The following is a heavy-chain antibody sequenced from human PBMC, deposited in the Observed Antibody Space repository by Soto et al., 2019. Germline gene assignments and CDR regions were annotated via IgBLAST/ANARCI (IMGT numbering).Heavy chain of an antibody. CDR2: IIPTFGRA. D-gene: IGHD3-16*01. Sequence: QVQLVQSGAEVKKPGSSVKVSCEASGGAFSSYAFSWVRQAPGQGLEWMGGIIPTFGRANYVQRFQGRVTITADKSTSTVYLELSSLSSEDTAVYYCARENGTYYYYYGLDVWGQGTTVTVSS. J-gene: IGHJ6*02. CDR3: ARENGTYYYYYGLDV. CDR1: GGAFSSYA. V-gene: IGHV1-69*06.